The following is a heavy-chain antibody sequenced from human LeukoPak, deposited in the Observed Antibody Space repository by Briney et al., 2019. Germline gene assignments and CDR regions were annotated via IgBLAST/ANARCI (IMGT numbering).Heavy chain of an antibody. Sequence: GRSLRLSCAGSGFTFGGYGMHWFRQTPGKGLEWVAVIAYDGSRAFYADSVEGRFTISRDNSKNTLYLQMNSLRAEDTAVYCCARGDCSSTSCSDDSYYYYGMDVWGQGTTVTVSS. CDR3: ARGDCSSTSCSDDSYYYYGMDV. J-gene: IGHJ6*02. V-gene: IGHV3-30*03. D-gene: IGHD2-2*01. CDR1: GFTFGGYG. CDR2: IAYDGSRA.